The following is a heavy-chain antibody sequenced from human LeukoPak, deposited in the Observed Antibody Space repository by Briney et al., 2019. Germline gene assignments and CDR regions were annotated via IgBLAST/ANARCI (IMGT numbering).Heavy chain of an antibody. J-gene: IGHJ6*03. V-gene: IGHV3-7*01. D-gene: IGHD6-13*01. CDR3: ARGDSSTGRYYYYMDV. Sequence: GGSLRLSCAASGFIFTSYWMTWVRQAPGKGLEWVANIKQDGSEKHYVDSVKGRFSISRDNAKNSFYLQMNSLRAEDAAVYYCARGDSSTGRYYYYMDVWGKGTTVTISS. CDR1: GFIFTSYW. CDR2: IKQDGSEK.